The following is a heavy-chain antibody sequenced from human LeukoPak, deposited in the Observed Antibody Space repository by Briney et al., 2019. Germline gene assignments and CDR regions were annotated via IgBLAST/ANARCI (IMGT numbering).Heavy chain of an antibody. D-gene: IGHD6-19*01. CDR1: GFTFSSYW. CDR3: ARDSYSSGWYESYYYYYMDV. J-gene: IGHJ6*03. V-gene: IGHV3-7*01. CDR2: IKQDGSEK. Sequence: GGSLRLSCAASGFTFSSYWMSWVRQAPGKGLEWVANIKQDGSEKYYVDFVKGRFTISRDNAKNSLYLQMNSLRAEDTAVYYCARDSYSSGWYESYYYYYMDVWGKGTTVTVSS.